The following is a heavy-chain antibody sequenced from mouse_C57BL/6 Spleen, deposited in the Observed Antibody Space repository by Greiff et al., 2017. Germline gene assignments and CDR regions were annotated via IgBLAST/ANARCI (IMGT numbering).Heavy chain of an antibody. Sequence: VQLQQSGAELVKPGASVKVSCKASGYTFTSYWMHWVKQRPGQGLEWIGRIHPSDSDTNYNQQFKGKATLTVDKSSSTAYMQLSSLTSEDSAVYYCAISRDYYAMDYWGQGTSVTVSS. CDR2: IHPSDSDT. V-gene: IGHV1-74*01. CDR3: AISRDYYAMDY. J-gene: IGHJ4*01. CDR1: GYTFTSYW.